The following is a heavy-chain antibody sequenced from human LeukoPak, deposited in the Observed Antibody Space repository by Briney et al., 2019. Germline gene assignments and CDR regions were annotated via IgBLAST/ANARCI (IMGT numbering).Heavy chain of an antibody. CDR2: IYYSGST. J-gene: IGHJ4*02. D-gene: IGHD1-7*01. CDR3: ARDWHYAYFDY. V-gene: IGHV4-39*07. CDR1: GGSISSSSYY. Sequence: PSETLSLTCTVSGGSISSSSYYWGWIRQPPGKGLEWIGSIYYSGSTYYNPSLKSRVTISVDTSKNQFSLKLSSVTAADTAVYYCARDWHYAYFDYWGQGTLVTVSS.